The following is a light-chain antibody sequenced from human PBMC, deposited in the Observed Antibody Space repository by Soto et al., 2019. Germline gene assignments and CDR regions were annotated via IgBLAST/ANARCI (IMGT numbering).Light chain of an antibody. V-gene: IGKV4-1*01. CDR2: WAS. CDR1: QSVLYSSNNKNY. CDR3: KQYYSTPLA. J-gene: IGKJ1*01. Sequence: DIVMTQSPDSLAVSLGERATINCKSSQSVLYSSNNKNYLAWYQQKPRQPPKLLIYWASTRESGVPDRFSGSGSGTDFTLNIISLQAEDVAVYYCKQYYSTPLAFGQGTKVEIK.